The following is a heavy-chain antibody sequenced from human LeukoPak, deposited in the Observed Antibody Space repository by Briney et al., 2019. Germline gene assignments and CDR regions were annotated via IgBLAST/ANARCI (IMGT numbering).Heavy chain of an antibody. Sequence: GGSLRLSCAASGFIFSTYAMSWVRQAPGKGLEWVSSISSTSAYIYYADSVKGRFTISRDNVDNVVYLQMNSLGAEDTAVYYCARVAVSGPTGWFDSWGQGTLVIVSS. J-gene: IGHJ5*01. D-gene: IGHD2-8*02. V-gene: IGHV3-21*01. CDR2: ISSTSAYI. CDR3: ARVAVSGPTGWFDS. CDR1: GFIFSTYA.